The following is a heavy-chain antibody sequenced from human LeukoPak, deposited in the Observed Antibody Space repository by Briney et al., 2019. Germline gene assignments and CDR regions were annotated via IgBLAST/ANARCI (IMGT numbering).Heavy chain of an antibody. CDR2: IYTSGST. CDR3: AKGNYGGDSDYYYSYMDV. V-gene: IGHV4-4*07. J-gene: IGHJ6*03. CDR1: GGSIRSYY. Sequence: SETLSLTCTVSGGSIRSYYWSWIRQPAGKGLEWIGRIYTSGSTNYNPSLKSRVTMSVDTSKNQFPLKLSSVTAADTAVYYCAKGNYGGDSDYYYSYMDVWGKGTTVTVSS. D-gene: IGHD4-23*01.